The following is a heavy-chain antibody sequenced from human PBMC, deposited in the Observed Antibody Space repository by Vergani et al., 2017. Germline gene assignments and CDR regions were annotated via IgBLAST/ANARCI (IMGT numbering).Heavy chain of an antibody. J-gene: IGHJ6*02. CDR2: ISGSGGST. Sequence: EVQLLESGGDLVQPGGSLRLSCAASGFTFNHYAMNWVRQAPGKGLEWVSGISGSGGSTYYAGSVKGRFTISRDSSKHTLYLQMNSLSAEDTAVYYCAKARPRNSGYNYLENYHAMDIWGQGTTVTVSS. D-gene: IGHD5-12*01. CDR1: GFTFNHYA. CDR3: AKARPRNSGYNYLENYHAMDI. V-gene: IGHV3-23*01.